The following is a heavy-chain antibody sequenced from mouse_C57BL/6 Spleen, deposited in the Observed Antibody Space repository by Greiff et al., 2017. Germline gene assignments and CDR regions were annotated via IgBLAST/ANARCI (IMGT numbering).Heavy chain of an antibody. CDR3: TRYEAMITTRPCYFDY. D-gene: IGHD2-4*01. Sequence: VQLQQSGAELVRPGASVTLSCKASGYTFTDYEMHWVKQTPVHGLEWIGAIDPETGGTAYNQKFKGKAILTADKSSSTAYMELRSLTSEDSAVYYCTRYEAMITTRPCYFDYWGQGTTLTVSS. CDR2: IDPETGGT. CDR1: GYTFTDYE. V-gene: IGHV1-15*01. J-gene: IGHJ2*01.